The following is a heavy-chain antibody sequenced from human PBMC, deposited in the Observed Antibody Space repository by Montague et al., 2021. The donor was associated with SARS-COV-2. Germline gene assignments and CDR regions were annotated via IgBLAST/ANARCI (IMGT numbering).Heavy chain of an antibody. V-gene: IGHV6-1*01. D-gene: IGHD6-13*01. Sequence: CAISGDSVVRLRRTSDEHTSELPSQFQLLCRPHFKSMRKSDYARXXKSRIAINPDTSKNQFSLQLSSVTPEDTALYYCVRGIEAAGSYDYWGQGTLVTVSS. CDR1: GDSVVRLRRT. J-gene: IGHJ4*02. CDR3: VRGIEAAGSYDY. CDR2: PHFKSMRKS.